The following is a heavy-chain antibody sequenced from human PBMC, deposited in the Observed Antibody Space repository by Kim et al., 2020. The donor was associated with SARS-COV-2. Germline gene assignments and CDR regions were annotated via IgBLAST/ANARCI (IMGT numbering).Heavy chain of an antibody. CDR3: AKDRGLLWFGEGMDV. J-gene: IGHJ6*02. Sequence: GGSLRLSCAASGFTFSSYGMHWVRQAPGKGLEWVAVISYDGSNKYYADSVKGRFTISRDNSKNTLYLQMNSLRAEDTAVYYCAKDRGLLWFGEGMDVWGQGTTVTVSS. CDR2: ISYDGSNK. D-gene: IGHD3-10*01. V-gene: IGHV3-30*18. CDR1: GFTFSSYG.